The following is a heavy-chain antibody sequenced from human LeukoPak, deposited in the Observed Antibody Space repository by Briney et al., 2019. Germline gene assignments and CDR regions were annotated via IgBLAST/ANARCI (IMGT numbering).Heavy chain of an antibody. CDR3: ARGRYDSSGTVDY. Sequence: PSETLSLTCAVYGGSFSGYYWSWIRQPPGKGLEWIGEINHSGGTNYNPSLKSRVTISVDTSKNQFSLKLSSVTAADTAVYYCARGRYDSSGTVDYWGQGTLVTVSS. V-gene: IGHV4-34*01. CDR1: GGSFSGYY. D-gene: IGHD3-22*01. J-gene: IGHJ4*02. CDR2: INHSGGT.